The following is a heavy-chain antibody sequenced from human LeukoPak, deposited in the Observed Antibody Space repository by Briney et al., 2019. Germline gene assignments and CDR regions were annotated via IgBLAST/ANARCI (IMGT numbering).Heavy chain of an antibody. V-gene: IGHV4-39*07. CDR2: IYYSGST. CDR3: ARTVPYANWFDP. Sequence: SETLSLTYTVSGGSISSSSYYWGWIRQPPGKGLEWIGSIYYSGSTYYNPSLKSRATISVDTSKNQFSLKLSSVTAADTAVYYCARTVPYANWFDPWGQGTLVTVSS. J-gene: IGHJ5*02. CDR1: GGSISSSSYY. D-gene: IGHD2-2*01.